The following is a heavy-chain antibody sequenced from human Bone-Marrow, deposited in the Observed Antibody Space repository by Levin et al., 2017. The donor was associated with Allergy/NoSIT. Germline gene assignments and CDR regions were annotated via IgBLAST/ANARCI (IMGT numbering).Heavy chain of an antibody. V-gene: IGHV3-11*01. Sequence: GESLKISCEASGFSMRDYLMTWIRQVPGKGFEWISYISSSGISIYSADSVRGRFSISRDIATNSLYLQMTGLRVDDTAVYYCARDVTDTSASYAFDVWGPGTVVTVSS. D-gene: IGHD2-21*02. J-gene: IGHJ3*01. CDR3: ARDVTDTSASYAFDV. CDR2: ISSSGISI. CDR1: GFSMRDYL.